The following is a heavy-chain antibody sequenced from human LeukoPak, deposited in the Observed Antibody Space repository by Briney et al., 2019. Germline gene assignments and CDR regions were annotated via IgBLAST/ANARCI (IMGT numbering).Heavy chain of an antibody. CDR2: IRSKANSYAT. D-gene: IGHD4-17*01. V-gene: IGHV3-73*01. Sequence: GGSLRLSCAASGFTFSGSAMHWVRQASGKGLEWVGRIRSKANSYATAYAASVKGRFTISRDDSKNTAYLQMNSLKTEDTAVYYCTRHGPLREGTTTVTTYYFDYWGQGTLVTVSS. J-gene: IGHJ4*02. CDR1: GFTFSGSA. CDR3: TRHGPLREGTTTVTTYYFDY.